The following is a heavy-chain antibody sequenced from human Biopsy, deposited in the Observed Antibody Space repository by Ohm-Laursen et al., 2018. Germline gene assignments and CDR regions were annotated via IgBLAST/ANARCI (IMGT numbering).Heavy chain of an antibody. V-gene: IGHV1-69*06. J-gene: IGHJ1*01. D-gene: IGHD3-9*01. CDR1: EGTFSNYG. CDR2: NIPILGTG. CDR3: ATKLTGYFHH. Sequence: GASVKVSCKAPEGTFSNYGVNWVRQAPGQGLEWLGGNIPILGTGNYAHQFQDRVTVVADTSTSTATMELRSPRSDDTAVYYCATKLTGYFHHWGQGTLVIVSS.